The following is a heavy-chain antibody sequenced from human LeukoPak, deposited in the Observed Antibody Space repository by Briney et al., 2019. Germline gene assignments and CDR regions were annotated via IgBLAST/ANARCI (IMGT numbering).Heavy chain of an antibody. CDR2: IYYSGST. D-gene: IGHD6-13*01. CDR3: ARDKEGEQQLVYFDY. Sequence: SETLSLTCTVSGGSISSGGYYWSWIRQHPGKGLEWIGYIYYSGSTYYNPSLKSRVTISVDTSKNQFSLKLSSVTAADTAVYYCARDKEGEQQLVYFDYWGQGTLVTVSS. CDR1: GGSISSGGYY. J-gene: IGHJ4*02. V-gene: IGHV4-31*03.